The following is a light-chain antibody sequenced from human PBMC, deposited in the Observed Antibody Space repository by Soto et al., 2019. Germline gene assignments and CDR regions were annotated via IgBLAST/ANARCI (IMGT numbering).Light chain of an antibody. Sequence: EIVLTQSPATLSLSPGERATLSCRASQSVSRYLAWYQQKPGQAPRLLIYDASNRATGIPPRFSGGGSGTEFTVTISSLQSEDFAIYYCQQYDIWPPYTFGQGTKVDIK. CDR2: DAS. J-gene: IGKJ2*01. V-gene: IGKV3-15*01. CDR3: QQYDIWPPYT. CDR1: QSVSRY.